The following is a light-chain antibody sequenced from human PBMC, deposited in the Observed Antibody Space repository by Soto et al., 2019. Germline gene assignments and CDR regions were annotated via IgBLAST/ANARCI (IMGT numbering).Light chain of an antibody. CDR1: QSVSSS. CDR3: QQYGSSPIT. V-gene: IGKV3-20*01. Sequence: IVMTQSPATLSVSPWERATVSCRASQSVSSSLAWYQQKPGQAPRLLIYGASSRATGIPDRFSGSGSGTDFTLTISRLEPEDFAVYYCQQYGSSPITFGQGTRLEIK. J-gene: IGKJ5*01. CDR2: GAS.